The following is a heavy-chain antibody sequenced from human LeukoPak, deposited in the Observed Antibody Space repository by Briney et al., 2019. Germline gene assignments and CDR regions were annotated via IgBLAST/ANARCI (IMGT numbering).Heavy chain of an antibody. D-gene: IGHD3-10*01. V-gene: IGHV1-46*04. Sequence: GASVKLSCMASGDTLINKYMHWVRQAPGQGLEFMGQIDPDGSGRFYAQKLQGKVTMNKDTATSTVYMEVTSLTSEDTAMYYCVREGSSLKHFDVWGRGTMITVSS. CDR2: IDPDGSGR. CDR3: VREGSSLKHFDV. J-gene: IGHJ3*01. CDR1: GDTLINKY.